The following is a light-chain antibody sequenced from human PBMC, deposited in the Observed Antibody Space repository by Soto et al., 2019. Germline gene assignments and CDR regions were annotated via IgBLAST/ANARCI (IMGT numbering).Light chain of an antibody. CDR2: EVS. V-gene: IGLV2-14*01. J-gene: IGLJ2*01. Sequence: QSVLTQPASVSGSPGQSITISCTGTSSDVGGHKYVSWYQQHPDKAPQVLIFEVSNRPSGISNRFSGSKSGNTASLTISGLQAEDEADYYCSSYTSSTTSVVFGGGTKVTVL. CDR3: SSYTSSTTSVV. CDR1: SSDVGGHKY.